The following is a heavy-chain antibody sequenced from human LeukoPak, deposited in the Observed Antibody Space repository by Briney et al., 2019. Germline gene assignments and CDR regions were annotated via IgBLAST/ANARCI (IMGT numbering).Heavy chain of an antibody. CDR2: ISGSGGST. Sequence: PGGSLRLSCAASGFTFSSYAMSWVRQAPGKGLEWVSAISGSGGSTYYADSVKGRFTISRDNSKNTLYLQMNSLRAEDTAVYYCAKDLRRSGSYLNYFDYWGQGTLVTVSS. CDR3: AKDLRRSGSYLNYFDY. J-gene: IGHJ4*02. CDR1: GFTFSSYA. D-gene: IGHD3-10*01. V-gene: IGHV3-23*01.